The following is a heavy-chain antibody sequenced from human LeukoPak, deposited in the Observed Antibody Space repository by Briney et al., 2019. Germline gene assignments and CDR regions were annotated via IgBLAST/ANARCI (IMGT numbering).Heavy chain of an antibody. V-gene: IGHV3-7*01. J-gene: IGHJ6*02. CDR1: GFTFGKYW. CDR2: IKLDGSEK. CDR3: ARDSTSYSNYNYYYYGMDV. Sequence: PGGSLRLSCVASGFTFGKYWMSWVRQAPGKGLEWVANIKLDGSEKNYVDSVKGRFTISRDNAKNSLFLQMNSLRAEDTAVYYCARDSTSYSNYNYYYYGMDVWGQGTTVIVSS. D-gene: IGHD4-11*01.